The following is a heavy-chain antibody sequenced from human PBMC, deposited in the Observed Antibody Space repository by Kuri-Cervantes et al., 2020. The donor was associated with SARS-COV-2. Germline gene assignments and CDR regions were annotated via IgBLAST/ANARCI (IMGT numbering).Heavy chain of an antibody. Sequence: ASVKVSCKASGYSLTNYYGYYMHWVRQAHGQGLEWMGWINPNSGDTNYAEMFQGRVAMTRDTSISTAYMELSSLTSEDTAVYYCVVGFFSSRKWDYWGQGTLVTVSS. J-gene: IGHJ4*02. CDR2: INPNSGDT. CDR3: VVGFFSSRKWDY. CDR1: GYSLTNYYGYY. D-gene: IGHD2-15*01. V-gene: IGHV1-2*02.